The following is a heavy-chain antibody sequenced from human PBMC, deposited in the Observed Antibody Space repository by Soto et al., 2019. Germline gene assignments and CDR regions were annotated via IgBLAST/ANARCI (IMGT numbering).Heavy chain of an antibody. Sequence: GGSLRLSCAASGFTFSSYAMSWVRQAPGKGLEWVSAISGRGGSTYYADSVKGRFTISRDNSKNTLYLQMNSLRAEDTAVYYCAKDGLLPGIAAASGYYYYYMDVWGKGTTVTVSS. D-gene: IGHD6-13*01. CDR3: AKDGLLPGIAAASGYYYYYMDV. J-gene: IGHJ6*03. CDR1: GFTFSSYA. CDR2: ISGRGGST. V-gene: IGHV3-23*01.